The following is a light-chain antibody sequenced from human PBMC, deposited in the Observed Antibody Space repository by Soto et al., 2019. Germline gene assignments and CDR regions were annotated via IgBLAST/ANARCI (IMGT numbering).Light chain of an antibody. CDR2: RNN. CDR3: AAWDDSLSGYV. V-gene: IGLV1-47*01. J-gene: IGLJ1*01. CDR1: SSNIGSNY. Sequence: QAVVTQPPSASGTPGQRVTISCSGSSSNIGSNYVYWYQQLPGTAPKLLIYRNNQRPSGVPDRFSGSKSGTSXSLAISGLRSEDEADYYCAAWDDSLSGYVFGTGTKXTVL.